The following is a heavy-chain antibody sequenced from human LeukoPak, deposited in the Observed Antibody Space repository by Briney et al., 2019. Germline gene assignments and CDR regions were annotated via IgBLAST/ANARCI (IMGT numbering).Heavy chain of an antibody. CDR1: GFSFSSYA. CDR3: ARDSADWWGANCGMDV. Sequence: GGSLRLSCAASGFSFSSYAMHWVRQAPGKGLEWVAVISYDGSNKYYADSVKGRFTISRDNSKNTLYLQMNSLRAEDTAVYYCARDSADWWGANCGMDVWGKGTTVTVSS. D-gene: IGHD2-8*02. CDR2: ISYDGSNK. J-gene: IGHJ6*04. V-gene: IGHV3-30*04.